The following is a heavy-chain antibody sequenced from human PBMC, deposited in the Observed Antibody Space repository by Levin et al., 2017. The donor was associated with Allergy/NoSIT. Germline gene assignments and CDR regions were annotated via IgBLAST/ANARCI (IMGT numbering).Heavy chain of an antibody. Sequence: SQTLSLTCTVSGDSISSGNYFWSWIRQPAGKGLEWIGRIYTSGSTNYNPSLKRRVTISVDTPKNQFSLKLSSVTAADTAVYYCARDLVTPNGWQWRGTNFFDYWGQGTLVTVSS. CDR1: GDSISSGNYF. V-gene: IGHV4-61*02. J-gene: IGHJ4*02. D-gene: IGHD4-23*01. CDR2: IYTSGST. CDR3: ARDLVTPNGWQWRGTNFFDY.